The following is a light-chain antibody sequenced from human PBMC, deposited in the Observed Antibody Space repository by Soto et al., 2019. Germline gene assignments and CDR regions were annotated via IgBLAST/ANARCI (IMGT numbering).Light chain of an antibody. J-gene: IGKJ1*01. Sequence: ERVMTQSPATLSVSPGERATLSCRASQSVSSYLAWYQQKPGQAPRLLIYGASSRATGIPDRFSGSGSGTDFTLTISRLEPEDFAVYYCQQYGSSPQTFGQGTKVDIK. CDR2: GAS. CDR3: QQYGSSPQT. V-gene: IGKV3-20*01. CDR1: QSVSSY.